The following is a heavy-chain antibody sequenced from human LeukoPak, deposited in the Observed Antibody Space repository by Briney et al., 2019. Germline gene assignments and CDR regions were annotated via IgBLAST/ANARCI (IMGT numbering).Heavy chain of an antibody. V-gene: IGHV4-59*01. D-gene: IGHD4-11*01. Sequence: SETLSLTCTVSGGSISSYYWSWIRQPPGKGLEWIGYIYYSGSTNYNPSLKSRVTISVDTSKNQFSLKLSSVTAADTAVYYCARGLTTVSYWYFDLWGRGTLVTVSS. CDR1: GGSISSYY. CDR3: ARGLTTVSYWYFDL. J-gene: IGHJ2*01. CDR2: IYYSGST.